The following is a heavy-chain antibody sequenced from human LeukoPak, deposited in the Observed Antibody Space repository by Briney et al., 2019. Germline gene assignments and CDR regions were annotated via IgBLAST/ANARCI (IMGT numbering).Heavy chain of an antibody. Sequence: GGSLRLSCAASEFSVGSNYMTWVRQAPGKGLEWVSLIYSGGSTYYADSVKGRFTISRDNGKNSLFLQMNSLRAEDTAVYYCARIIGAFGTYRYDSWGQGTLVSVSS. J-gene: IGHJ4*02. D-gene: IGHD3-16*02. CDR3: ARIIGAFGTYRYDS. CDR2: IYSGGST. V-gene: IGHV3-66*01. CDR1: EFSVGSNY.